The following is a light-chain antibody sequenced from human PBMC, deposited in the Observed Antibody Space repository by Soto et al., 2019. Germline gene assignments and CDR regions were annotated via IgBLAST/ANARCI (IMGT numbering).Light chain of an antibody. V-gene: IGKV1-39*01. Sequence: DIQMTQSPASLSASVGERVTITCRASKTITNYLNWYQQRPGEAPRLLIYAASSLQSGVPSRFSGSGSGTDFTLTIATLQPEDFASYYCQQTYSTPPYSFGQGTRVEI. CDR1: KTITNY. CDR2: AAS. J-gene: IGKJ2*01. CDR3: QQTYSTPPYS.